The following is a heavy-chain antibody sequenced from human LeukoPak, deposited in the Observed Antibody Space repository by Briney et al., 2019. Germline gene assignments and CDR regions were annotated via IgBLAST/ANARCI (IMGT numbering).Heavy chain of an antibody. Sequence: GGSLRLSCEASGFTFHNHGMSWVRQAPGKGLEWISVISGSSMSTYYADSVKGRFTVSRDNSKNTVYLQMNSLRTEDTAVYYCARESGRRSTKDYLDRWGQGTLVTVSS. D-gene: IGHD2-8*01. CDR3: ARESGRRSTKDYLDR. V-gene: IGHV3-23*01. J-gene: IGHJ4*02. CDR2: ISGSSMST. CDR1: GFTFHNHG.